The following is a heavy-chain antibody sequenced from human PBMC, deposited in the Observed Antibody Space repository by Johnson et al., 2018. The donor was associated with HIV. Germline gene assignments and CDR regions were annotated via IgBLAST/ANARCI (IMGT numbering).Heavy chain of an antibody. CDR1: GFTVSSNY. J-gene: IGHJ3*02. V-gene: IGHV3-66*03. D-gene: IGHD3-22*01. CDR2: IYSGGST. CDR3: ARGGTESGGYHPAAHCLSAFDI. Sequence: EVQLVESGGGLIQPGGSLRLSCAASGFTVSSNYMSWVRQAPGKGLEWVSVIYSGGSTYYADSVKGRFTISRDNSKNRLYLQMNSLRAEETAVYYCARGGTESGGYHPAAHCLSAFDIWGQGTMVTVSS.